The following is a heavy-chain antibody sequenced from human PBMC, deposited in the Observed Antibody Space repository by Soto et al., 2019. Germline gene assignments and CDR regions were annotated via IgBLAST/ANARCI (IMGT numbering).Heavy chain of an antibody. CDR2: IIPIFGTA. D-gene: IGHD3-9*01. J-gene: IGHJ3*02. Sequence: QVQLVQSGAEVKKPGSSVKVSCKASGGTFSSYAISWVRQAPGQGLEWMGGIIPIFGTANYSQKFQGRVTITADKSTSTASRQLSRLRSEETASYLCARQGTHDSFETWARVTLGTVSS. CDR1: GGTFSSYA. V-gene: IGHV1-69*06. CDR3: ARQGTHDSFET.